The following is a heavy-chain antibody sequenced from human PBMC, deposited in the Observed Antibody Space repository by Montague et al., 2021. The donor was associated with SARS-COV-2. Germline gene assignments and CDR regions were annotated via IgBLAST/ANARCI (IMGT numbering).Heavy chain of an antibody. CDR3: ARDTLGDYYYCGMDV. CDR1: GGSISSYY. Sequence: SETLSLTCTVSGGSISSYYWSWIRQPPGKGLEWIGYIYYSGSTNYNPSLKSRVTISVDTSKNQFSLKLSSVTAADTAVYYCARDTLGDYYYCGMDVWGQGTTVTVSS. J-gene: IGHJ6*02. V-gene: IGHV4-59*01. CDR2: IYYSGST.